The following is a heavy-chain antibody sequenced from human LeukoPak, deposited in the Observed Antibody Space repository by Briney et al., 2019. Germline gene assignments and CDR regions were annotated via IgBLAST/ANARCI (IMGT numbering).Heavy chain of an antibody. CDR3: ATSGVYDSSGYYSYAFDI. CDR2: FDPEDGET. CDR1: GYTLTELS. Sequence: GASVKVSCKVSGYTLTELSMHWVRQAPGKGLEWMGGFDPEDGETIYAQKFQGRVTMTEDTSTDTAYMELSSLRSEDTAVYYCATSGVYDSSGYYSYAFDIWGQGTMVTVSS. V-gene: IGHV1-24*01. J-gene: IGHJ3*02. D-gene: IGHD3-22*01.